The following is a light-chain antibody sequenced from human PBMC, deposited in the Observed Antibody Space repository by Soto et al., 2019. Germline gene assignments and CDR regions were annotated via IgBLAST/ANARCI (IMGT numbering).Light chain of an antibody. CDR3: QKYSSVPV. CDR1: QDIRNF. V-gene: IGKV1-27*01. J-gene: IGKJ3*01. Sequence: DIQMTQSPTSLSASVGDRVTITCRASQDIRNFVAWYQQKPGKAPKLLIYAASTLQYGVPSRFSGSGSGTYFTLTINSLQPEDVATYSCQKYSSVPVFGPGTKVEIK. CDR2: AAS.